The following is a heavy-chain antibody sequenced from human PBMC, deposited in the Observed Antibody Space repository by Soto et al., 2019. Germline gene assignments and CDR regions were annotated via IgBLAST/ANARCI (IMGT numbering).Heavy chain of an antibody. D-gene: IGHD5-12*01. CDR1: GGSFSGYY. J-gene: IGHJ4*02. V-gene: IGHV4-34*01. CDR2: IHPSGST. CDR3: ARGRDGYNLYYFDY. Sequence: SDTLSLTCGVYGGSFSGYYWTWILQPPGKGLEWIGEIHPSGSTNYNPSLKSRVTISLDTSKNQFSLKVRSVTAADTAVYYCARGRDGYNLYYFDYWGQGTLVTV.